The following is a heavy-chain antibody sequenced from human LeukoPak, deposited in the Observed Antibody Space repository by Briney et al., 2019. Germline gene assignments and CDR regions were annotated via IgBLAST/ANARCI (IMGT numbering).Heavy chain of an antibody. V-gene: IGHV1-46*01. Sequence: ASVKGSCKASGYIFTSYYIHWVRQAPGQGLEWMGVINPSGDTTTYAQKFQGRVTMTRNTSISTAYMELSSLRSEDTAVYYCARVRYGSGSYHYDYWGQGTLVTVSS. CDR1: GYIFTSYY. J-gene: IGHJ4*02. CDR3: ARVRYGSGSYHYDY. D-gene: IGHD3-10*01. CDR2: INPSGDTT.